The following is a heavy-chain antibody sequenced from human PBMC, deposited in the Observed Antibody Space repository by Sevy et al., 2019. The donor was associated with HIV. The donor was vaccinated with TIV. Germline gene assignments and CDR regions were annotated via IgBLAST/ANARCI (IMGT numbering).Heavy chain of an antibody. J-gene: IGHJ4*02. D-gene: IGHD5-12*01. Sequence: GGSLRLSCTTSGFTFDDYDMSWFRQAPGKGLEWVAFITRNSYEAYGGTTEYAASVKSRLIISRDDSKSITFLQMNSMQSADAAVDYCASGLATADTPEYYFDYWGQGTLVTVSS. CDR2: ITRNSYEAYGGTT. CDR3: ASGLATADTPEYYFDY. CDR1: GFTFDDYD. V-gene: IGHV3-49*03.